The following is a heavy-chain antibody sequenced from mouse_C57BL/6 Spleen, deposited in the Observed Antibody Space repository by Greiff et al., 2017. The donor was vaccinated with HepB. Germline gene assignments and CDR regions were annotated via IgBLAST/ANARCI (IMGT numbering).Heavy chain of an antibody. CDR3: AKLLWPMEAPGPFAY. J-gene: IGHJ3*01. D-gene: IGHD2-1*01. V-gene: IGHV1-19*01. CDR1: GYTFTDYY. Sequence: EVQLVESGPVLVKPGASVKMSCKASGYTFTDYYMNWVKQSHGKSLEWIGVINPYNGGTSYNQKFKGKATLTVDKSSSTAYMELNSLTSEDSAVYSRAKLLWPMEAPGPFAYWGQGTLVTVSA. CDR2: INPYNGGT.